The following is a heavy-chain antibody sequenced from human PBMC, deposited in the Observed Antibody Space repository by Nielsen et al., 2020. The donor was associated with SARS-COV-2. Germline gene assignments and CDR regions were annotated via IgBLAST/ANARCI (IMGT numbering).Heavy chain of an antibody. J-gene: IGHJ3*02. V-gene: IGHV2-5*02. D-gene: IGHD3-10*01. CDR3: AHRVRWFEIFDI. CDR2: IHWDDDK. Sequence: SGPTLVKPTQTLTLTCTFSGFSLSTSGVGVGWIRQPPGRALEWLALIHWDDDKRYSPSLKSRLTITKDTSKNQVVLTMTNMDPVDTATYYCAHRVRWFEIFDIWGQGTMVTVSS. CDR1: GFSLSTSGVG.